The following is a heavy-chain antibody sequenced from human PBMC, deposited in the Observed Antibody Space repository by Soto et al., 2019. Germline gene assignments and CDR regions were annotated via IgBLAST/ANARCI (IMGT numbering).Heavy chain of an antibody. CDR2: IVVGSGHT. D-gene: IGHD2-15*01. CDR3: AADGRYWSGGNCEDY. Sequence: QMQLVQSGPEVKKPGTSVKVSCKASGFTFTSSAMQWVRQARGQRLEWIGWIVVGSGHTNYAQKFQERVTITRDMSTSTAHMELGRLRCEETAVYYCAADGRYWSGGNCEDYWGQGTLVTVSS. J-gene: IGHJ4*02. CDR1: GFTFTSSA. V-gene: IGHV1-58*02.